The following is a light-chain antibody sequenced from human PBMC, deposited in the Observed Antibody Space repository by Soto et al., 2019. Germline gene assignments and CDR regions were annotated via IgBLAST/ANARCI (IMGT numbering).Light chain of an antibody. CDR2: AAS. Sequence: DIQLTQSPSFLSASLGDRVTITCRASQGIGSYLAWYQQKPGKAPRLLIYAASTLQSGVPSRFSGSGSDTEFTLTISSLQPEDFATSYCQHSSNTARWTCGHGTQVDI. CDR1: QGIGSY. J-gene: IGKJ1*01. CDR3: QHSSNTARWT. V-gene: IGKV1-9*01.